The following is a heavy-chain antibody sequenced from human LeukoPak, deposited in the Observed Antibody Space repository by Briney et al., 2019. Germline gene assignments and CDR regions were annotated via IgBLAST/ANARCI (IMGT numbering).Heavy chain of an antibody. V-gene: IGHV4-59*01. CDR2: IHYSGRT. CDR1: GASISSYY. D-gene: IGHD5-12*01. J-gene: IGHJ6*02. Sequence: PSEALSLTCSVSGASISSYYWSWIRQPPGKGLEWIGYIHYSGRTNYNPSLKSRVTISVDTSKNQFSLKLSSVTAADTAVYYCATEVAPSDHYYYYGMDVWGQGTTVTVSS. CDR3: ATEVAPSDHYYYYGMDV.